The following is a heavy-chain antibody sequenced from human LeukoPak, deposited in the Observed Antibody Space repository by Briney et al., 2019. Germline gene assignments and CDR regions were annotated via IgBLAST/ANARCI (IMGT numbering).Heavy chain of an antibody. V-gene: IGHV3-49*04. D-gene: IGHD2-15*01. CDR2: VRRKADGGTT. J-gene: IGHJ1*01. CDR1: GFSFGDYA. Sequence: GGSLRLSCSASGFSFGDYAVSWVRQAPGKGLEWVGFVRRKADGGTTEYAASVKGRLTISRDDSKSIAYLQMNILKTEDKAVYYCTSHGLVCSGGGCSSGYFQHWGQGTLVTVSS. CDR3: TSHGLVCSGGGCSSGYFQH.